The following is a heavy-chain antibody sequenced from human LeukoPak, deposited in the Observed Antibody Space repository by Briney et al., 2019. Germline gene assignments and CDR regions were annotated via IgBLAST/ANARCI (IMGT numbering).Heavy chain of an antibody. Sequence: SETLSLTCTVSGGSINSYYLSWIRQPAGKGLEWIGRIYSSRATNYNPSPKSRVTMSVDTSKKQFSLKLKSVTATNTAVYFCARVSSGWSDYFDYWGQGTLVTASS. D-gene: IGHD6-19*01. CDR3: ARVSSGWSDYFDY. V-gene: IGHV4-4*07. CDR2: IYSSRAT. J-gene: IGHJ4*02. CDR1: GGSINSYY.